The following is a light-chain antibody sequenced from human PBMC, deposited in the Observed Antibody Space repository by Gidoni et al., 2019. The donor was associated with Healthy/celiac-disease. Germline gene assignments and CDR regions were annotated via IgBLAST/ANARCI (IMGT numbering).Light chain of an antibody. V-gene: IGLV2-14*01. CDR3: SSYTSSSTWV. CDR1: SSDVGGYNY. CDR2: DVS. Sequence: QSALTQPASVSGSPGQSITISCTGTSSDVGGYNYVSWYQQPPGKAPKLMIHDVSNRPSGVSNRFSGSKSGNTASLTISGLQAEDEADYYCSSYTSSSTWVFGGGTKLTVL. J-gene: IGLJ3*02.